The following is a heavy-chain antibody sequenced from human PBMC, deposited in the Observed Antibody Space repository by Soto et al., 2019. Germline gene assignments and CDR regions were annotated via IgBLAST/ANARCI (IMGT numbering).Heavy chain of an antibody. CDR2: ISYDGSKK. D-gene: IGHD6-13*01. V-gene: IGHV3-30*18. J-gene: IGHJ4*02. CDR3: AKDRSVAAAGPEY. Sequence: QVQLVESGGGVVQPGRSLRLSCAVSRFTFSIYGMHWVREAPGKGLEWVAVISYDGSKKYYADSVKGRFTISRDNSKNTLYLQMNSLRAEDTAVYYCAKDRSVAAAGPEYWGQGTLVTVSS. CDR1: RFTFSIYG.